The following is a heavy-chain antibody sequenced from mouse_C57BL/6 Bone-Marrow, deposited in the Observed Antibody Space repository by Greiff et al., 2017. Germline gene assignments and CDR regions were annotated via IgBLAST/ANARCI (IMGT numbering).Heavy chain of an antibody. J-gene: IGHJ2*01. CDR1: GYSFTGYY. D-gene: IGHD2-3*01. CDR2: INPSTGGT. CDR3: ERGSYEGY. V-gene: IGHV1-42*01. Sequence: VQLQQPGAELVKPGASVKISCKASGYSFTGYYMNWVKQSPEKSLEWIGEINPSTGGTTYNQKFKAKATLTVDKSSSTAYMQLRSLTSEDSAVYCCERGSYEGYWGKGTTLTVSS.